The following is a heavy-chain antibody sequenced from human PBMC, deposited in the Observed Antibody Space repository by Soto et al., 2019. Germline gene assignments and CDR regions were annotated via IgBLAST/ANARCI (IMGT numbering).Heavy chain of an antibody. D-gene: IGHD3-22*01. CDR1: GGSISSGDYY. V-gene: IGHV4-31*03. CDR2: IYFSGTT. J-gene: IGHJ5*02. CDR3: ARRDRSGFSYWLDT. Sequence: SETLSLTCTVSGGSISSGDYYWSWIRQHPGKGLEWIGTIYFSGTTYYNPSLKSRVTISVDTSKSQFSLKLSSVTAADTAVYHCARRDRSGFSYWLDTWGQGTLVTVS.